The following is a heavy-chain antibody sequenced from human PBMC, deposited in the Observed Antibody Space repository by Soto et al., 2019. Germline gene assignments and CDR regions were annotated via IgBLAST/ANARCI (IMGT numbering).Heavy chain of an antibody. J-gene: IGHJ3*02. Sequence: QLQLQESGPGLVKPSETLSLTCTVSGGSISSSSYYWGWIRQPPGKGLEWIGSIYYSGSTYYNPSLKSRVTISVDTSKNQFSLKLSSVTAADTAEYYCARRDIVVVVAAHHDAFDIWGQGTMVTVSS. V-gene: IGHV4-39*01. D-gene: IGHD2-15*01. CDR1: GGSISSSSYY. CDR2: IYYSGST. CDR3: ARRDIVVVVAAHHDAFDI.